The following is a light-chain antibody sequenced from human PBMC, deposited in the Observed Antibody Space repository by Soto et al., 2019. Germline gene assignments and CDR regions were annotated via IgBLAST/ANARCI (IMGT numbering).Light chain of an antibody. Sequence: DIQMTQSPSTLSVSVGDRVTITCRASQSITTWLAWYQQKPGKAPKLLIYKATNLQSGVPSRFSGSGSGTEFSLTISSLQPEDFAIYYCQQYNDYQYTFGQGTKLEIK. CDR1: QSITTW. CDR3: QQYNDYQYT. J-gene: IGKJ2*01. CDR2: KAT. V-gene: IGKV1-5*03.